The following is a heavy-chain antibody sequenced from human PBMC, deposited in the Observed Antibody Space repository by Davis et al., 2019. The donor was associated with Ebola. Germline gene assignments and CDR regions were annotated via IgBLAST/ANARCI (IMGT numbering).Heavy chain of an antibody. CDR2: INDGGST. CDR3: ARDGTMFRGVIVWFDP. CDR1: GGSISNYY. D-gene: IGHD3-10*01. Sequence: MPSETLSLTCTVSGGSISNYYWSWIRQPPGKGLEWIGEINDGGSTNYNPSLKSRVTISIDTSKNQYSLKLSSVTAADTAVYYCARDGTMFRGVIVWFDPWGQGTLVTVSS. V-gene: IGHV4-34*01. J-gene: IGHJ5*02.